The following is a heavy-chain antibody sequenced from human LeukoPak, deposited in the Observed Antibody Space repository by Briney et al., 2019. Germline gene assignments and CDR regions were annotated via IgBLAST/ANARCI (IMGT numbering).Heavy chain of an antibody. CDR3: ARGKRFGELFYFDY. J-gene: IGHJ4*02. CDR2: IKQNGSEK. D-gene: IGHD3-10*01. Sequence: GGSLRLSCAASGFTFSSYCVSWVRQAPGKGLEWVVNIKQNGSEKYYEDSGKGRFTISRDNAKNTLYLQMNSLRAEDTAIYYCARGKRFGELFYFDYWGQGTLVTVSS. V-gene: IGHV3-7*01. CDR1: GFTFSSYC.